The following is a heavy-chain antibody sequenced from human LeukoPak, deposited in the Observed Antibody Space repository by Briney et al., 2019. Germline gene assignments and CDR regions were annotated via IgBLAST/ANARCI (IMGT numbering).Heavy chain of an antibody. CDR2: IYYSGST. D-gene: IGHD6-6*01. CDR1: GGSISSYY. Sequence: SETLSLTCTVSGGSISSYYWSWIRQPPGKGLEWIGYIYYSGSTYYNPSLKSRVTISVDTSKNQFSLKLSSVTAADTAVYYCASGRGYSSSSRRFDPWGQGTLVTVSS. CDR3: ASGRGYSSSSRRFDP. J-gene: IGHJ5*02. V-gene: IGHV4-59*06.